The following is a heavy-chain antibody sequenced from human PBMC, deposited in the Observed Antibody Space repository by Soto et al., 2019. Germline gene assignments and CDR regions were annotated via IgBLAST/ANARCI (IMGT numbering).Heavy chain of an antibody. Sequence: SLRLSCVISRLTFSSYALNWVRQAPGEGLEWVSSISGSGDTTYYADSVKGRFTISRDNSKNTLYLQMNSLRVEDTALYYCAKADYSYSWAPGDYWGQGTLVTVSS. D-gene: IGHD6-13*01. CDR3: AKADYSYSWAPGDY. V-gene: IGHV3-23*01. CDR1: RLTFSSYA. CDR2: ISGSGDTT. J-gene: IGHJ4*02.